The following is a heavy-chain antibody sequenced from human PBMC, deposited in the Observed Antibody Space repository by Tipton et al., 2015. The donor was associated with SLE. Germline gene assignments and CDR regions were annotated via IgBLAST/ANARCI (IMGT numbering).Heavy chain of an antibody. CDR2: ISYDGSNK. CDR3: ARVVEGNVYYYGMDV. CDR1: GFTFSSYA. J-gene: IGHJ6*02. V-gene: IGHV3-30*04. Sequence: SLRLSCVASGFTFSSYAVHWVRQAPGKGLEWVAVISYDGSNKYYADPVKGRFIISRDNSMNTLYLQMNSLRSEDTAVYFCARVVEGNVYYYGMDVWGQGTTANVSS. D-gene: IGHD2-8*01.